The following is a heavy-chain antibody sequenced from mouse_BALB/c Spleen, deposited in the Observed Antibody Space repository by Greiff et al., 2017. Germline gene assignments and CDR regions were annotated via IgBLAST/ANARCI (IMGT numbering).Heavy chain of an antibody. D-gene: IGHD2-1*01. V-gene: IGHV3-2*02. CDR2: ISYSGST. CDR3: ARNDGTMDY. Sequence: EVKLQESGPGLVKPSQSLSLTCTVTGYSITSDYAWNWIRQFPGNKLEWMGYISYSGSTSYNPSLKSRISITRDTSKNQFFLQLNSVTTEDTATYYCARNDGTMDYWGQGTSVTVSS. CDR1: GYSITSDYA. J-gene: IGHJ4*01.